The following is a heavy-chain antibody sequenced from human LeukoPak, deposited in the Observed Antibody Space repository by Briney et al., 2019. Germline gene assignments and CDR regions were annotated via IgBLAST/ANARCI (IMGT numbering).Heavy chain of an antibody. CDR1: GFPFSSYA. V-gene: IGHV3-23*01. Sequence: PGGSLRLSCKASGFPFSSYAMSWIRRAAGKGLEWVSAINIKGGTTHYADSVTGDFTVSRDNTKDTLYLEVNSLRVDVMAVYYGVRGLGFFSSWGQGALVAVSS. CDR3: VRGLGFFSS. J-gene: IGHJ1*01. CDR2: INIKGGTT. D-gene: IGHD6-6*01.